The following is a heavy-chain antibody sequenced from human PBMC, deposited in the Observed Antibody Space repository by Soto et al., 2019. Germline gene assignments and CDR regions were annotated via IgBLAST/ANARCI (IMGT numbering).Heavy chain of an antibody. Sequence: GASVKVSCKASGYTFTSYAMHWVRQAPGQRLEWMGWINAGNGNTKYSQKFQGRVTITRDTSASTAYMELSSLRSEDTAVYYCARVAYDILTGYDYYYYMDVWGKGTTVTVSS. D-gene: IGHD3-9*01. CDR1: GYTFTSYA. V-gene: IGHV1-3*01. CDR2: INAGNGNT. CDR3: ARVAYDILTGYDYYYYMDV. J-gene: IGHJ6*03.